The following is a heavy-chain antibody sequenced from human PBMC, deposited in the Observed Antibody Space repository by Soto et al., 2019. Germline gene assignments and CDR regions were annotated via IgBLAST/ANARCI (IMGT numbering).Heavy chain of an antibody. V-gene: IGHV1-18*01. CDR2: INVYNGKT. CDR3: ARWDGIFVAGGVN. J-gene: IGHJ4*02. D-gene: IGHD3-16*01. CDR1: GYIFAHYG. Sequence: QVQLVQSGAEVRKPGASVKVSCKASGYIFAHYGIGWVRQAPGQGLEWMGWINVYNGKTNYAQNFRGRVTMTTDTSTSTAYMDLRSLTSDDTGVYSCARWDGIFVAGGVNWGQGTLVTVSS.